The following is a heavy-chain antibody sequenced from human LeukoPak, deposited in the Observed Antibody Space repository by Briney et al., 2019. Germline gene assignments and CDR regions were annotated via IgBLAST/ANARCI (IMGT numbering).Heavy chain of an antibody. CDR1: GFTFSTYW. J-gene: IGHJ4*02. V-gene: IGHV3-74*01. D-gene: IGHD2-15*01. Sequence: GGSLRLSCAASGFTFSTYWMHWVRQAPGKGLVWVSSINSDASRTSHADSVKGRFTISRDNAKNTLYLQLNSLRAEDTAVYYCARGSGGPRTDYWGQGTLVTVSS. CDR3: ARGSGGPRTDY. CDR2: INSDASRT.